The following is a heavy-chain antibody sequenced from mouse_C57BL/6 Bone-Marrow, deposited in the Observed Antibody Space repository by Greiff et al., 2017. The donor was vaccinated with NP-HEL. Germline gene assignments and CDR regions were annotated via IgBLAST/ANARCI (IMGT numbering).Heavy chain of an antibody. J-gene: IGHJ2*01. CDR1: GYTFTSYW. Sequence: VKLQQPGAELVRPGSSVKLSCKASGYTFTSYWMHWVKQRPIQGLEWIGNIDPSDSETHYTQKFKDKATLTVDKSSSTAYMQLSSLTSEDSAVYYCARGDYWGQGTTLTVSS. CDR2: IDPSDSET. CDR3: ARGDY. V-gene: IGHV1-52*01.